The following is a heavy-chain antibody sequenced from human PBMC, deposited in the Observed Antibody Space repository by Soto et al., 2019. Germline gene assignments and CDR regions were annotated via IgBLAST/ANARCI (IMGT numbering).Heavy chain of an antibody. J-gene: IGHJ4*02. D-gene: IGHD4-17*01. CDR2: INPNSGRT. V-gene: IGHV1-2*02. CDR1: GYTFTGYY. Sequence: ASVKVSCKASGYTFTGYYMHWVRQAPGQGLEWMGWINPNSGRTNYAKKFQGRVTMTRDTSISTSYMELSRLRSDDTAVDDCARNRNYGVNFGNDYGGQGTLVTVSS. CDR3: ARNRNYGVNFGNDY.